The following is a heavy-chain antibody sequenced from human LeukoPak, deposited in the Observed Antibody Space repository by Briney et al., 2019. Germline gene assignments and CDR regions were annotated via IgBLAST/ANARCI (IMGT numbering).Heavy chain of an antibody. Sequence: PSETLSLTCAVYGGSFSGYYWSWIRQPPGKGLEWIGEIFHTGSTNYNPSLKSRVTILLDKSKNRFSLKLNSVTAADTAVYYCVRFQYSAGGPGGQGTLVTVSS. D-gene: IGHD5-12*01. J-gene: IGHJ5*02. CDR1: GGSFSGYY. CDR2: IFHTGST. CDR3: VRFQYSAGGP. V-gene: IGHV4-34*12.